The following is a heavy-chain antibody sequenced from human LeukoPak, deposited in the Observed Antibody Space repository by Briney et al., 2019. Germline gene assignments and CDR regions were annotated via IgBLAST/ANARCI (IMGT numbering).Heavy chain of an antibody. CDR2: INGDGTST. J-gene: IGHJ4*02. V-gene: IGHV3-74*01. Sequence: GGSLRLSCRVSGFTFSRTWMRWVRHAPGKGLVWVSHINGDGTSTYYADSVKGRFTVSRDNSKNMLYLQMNSLRAEDTAVYYCAHLGYDILTGYYNWGQGTLVFVSS. CDR1: GFTFSRTW. CDR3: AHLGYDILTGYYN. D-gene: IGHD3-9*01.